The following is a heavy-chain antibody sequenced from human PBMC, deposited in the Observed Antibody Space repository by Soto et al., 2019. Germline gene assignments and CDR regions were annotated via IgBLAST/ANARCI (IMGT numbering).Heavy chain of an antibody. D-gene: IGHD6-6*01. V-gene: IGHV1-69*01. J-gene: IGHJ4*02. CDR2: IIPIFGTA. Sequence: QVQLVQSGAEVKKPGSSVKVSCKASGGTFSSYAISWVRQAPGQGLEWMGGIIPIFGTANYAQKFQGRVTITAHESTSTAYMELSSLRSEDTAVYYCASRRGAIAARPARGYYFDYWGQGTLVTVSS. CDR3: ASRRGAIAARPARGYYFDY. CDR1: GGTFSSYA.